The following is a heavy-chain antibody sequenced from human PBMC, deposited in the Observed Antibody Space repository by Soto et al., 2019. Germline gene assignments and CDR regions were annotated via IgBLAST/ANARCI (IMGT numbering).Heavy chain of an antibody. Sequence: QVQLVQSGAEVKKPESSVKVSCKASGGTFSSYAISWVRQAPGQGLEWMGGIIPIFGTANYAQKFQGRVTMTADESTSTAYMELSSLRSEDTAVYYCARDFSDSSGPLFGMDVWGQGTTVTVSS. CDR2: IIPIFGTA. V-gene: IGHV1-69*12. CDR1: GGTFSSYA. D-gene: IGHD3-22*01. J-gene: IGHJ6*02. CDR3: ARDFSDSSGPLFGMDV.